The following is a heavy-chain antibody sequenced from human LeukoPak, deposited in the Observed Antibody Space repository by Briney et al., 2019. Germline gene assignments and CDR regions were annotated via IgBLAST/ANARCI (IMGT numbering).Heavy chain of an antibody. CDR2: ISSDGSNE. CDR1: GFAFSTYY. Sequence: GGSLRLSCAASGFAFSTYYMNWVRQAPGKGLKWLALISSDGSNENFADSVKGRFTISRDNSKNTLYLQMNSLRSEDTAIYYCAGDPNRSYFDHWGQGTLVTVSS. J-gene: IGHJ4*02. CDR3: AGDPNRSYFDH. D-gene: IGHD1-14*01. V-gene: IGHV3-30*01.